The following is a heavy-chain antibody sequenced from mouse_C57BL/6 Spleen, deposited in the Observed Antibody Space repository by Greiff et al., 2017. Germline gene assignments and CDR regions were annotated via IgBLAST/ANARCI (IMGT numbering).Heavy chain of an antibody. V-gene: IGHV1-15*01. CDR3: TRLVGYDSYYYAMDY. D-gene: IGHD2-2*01. J-gene: IGHJ4*01. CDR2: IDPETGGT. Sequence: QVQLKQSGAELVRPGASVTLSCKASGYTFTDYEMHWVKQTPVHGLEWIGAIDPETGGTAYNQKFKGKAILTADKSSSTAYMELRSLTSEDSAVYYCTRLVGYDSYYYAMDYWGQGTSVTVSS. CDR1: GYTFTDYE.